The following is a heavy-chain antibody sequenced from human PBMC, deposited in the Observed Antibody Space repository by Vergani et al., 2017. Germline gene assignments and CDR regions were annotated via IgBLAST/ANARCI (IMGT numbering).Heavy chain of an antibody. Sequence: EVMLVQSGAEVKKPGESLKISCKYSESSFTSNQIAWVRQMSGQGLQWMGNITPFDSKIAYSPSFQGQVIMSIDKSITTAYLQWRSLEASDTAIYYCGRLEMDQFLSKESRWYFDFWGRGTLVTVSS. V-gene: IGHV5-51*03. D-gene: IGHD5-24*01. CDR1: ESSFTSNQ. CDR2: ITPFDSKI. J-gene: IGHJ2*01. CDR3: GRLEMDQFLSKESRWYFDF.